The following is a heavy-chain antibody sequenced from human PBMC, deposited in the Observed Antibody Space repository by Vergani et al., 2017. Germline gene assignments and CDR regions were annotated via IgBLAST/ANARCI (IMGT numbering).Heavy chain of an antibody. CDR2: ISTSYPST. V-gene: IGHV3-23*01. Sequence: EVQLLQSGGGVIQPGGSVRPSWAAFGFTFSAWPMTLVPQAPGKGLGWVSAISTSYPSTYYADTVKGRFAMSRDNSKNQLYLQINSLRAEYAAVYYCARLSYDTTPWLQGGFDCWGQGTLVSVSS. J-gene: IGHJ4*02. CDR3: ARLSYDTTPWLQGGFDC. D-gene: IGHD3-22*01. CDR1: GFTFSAWP.